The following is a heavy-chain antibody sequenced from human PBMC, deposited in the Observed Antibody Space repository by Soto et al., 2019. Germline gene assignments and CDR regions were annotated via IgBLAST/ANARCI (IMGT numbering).Heavy chain of an antibody. CDR3: ARGGFWSGYYHFDY. D-gene: IGHD3-3*01. Sequence: SETLSLTSADYGWPFGGYYWTSIGQPPGKGLEWIGEINHSGSTNYNPSLKSRVTISVDTSKNQFSLKLSSVTAADTAVYYCARGGFWSGYYHFDYWGQGTPVTVS. V-gene: IGHV4-34*01. CDR1: GWPFGGYY. J-gene: IGHJ4*02. CDR2: INHSGST.